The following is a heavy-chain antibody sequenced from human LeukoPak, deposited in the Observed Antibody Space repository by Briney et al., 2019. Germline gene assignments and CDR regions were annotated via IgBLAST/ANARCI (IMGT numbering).Heavy chain of an antibody. CDR2: FRRKANSYAT. V-gene: IGHV3-73*01. CDR3: TRLKDTAMVNRYYYYYYGMDV. J-gene: IGHJ6*02. D-gene: IGHD5-18*01. Sequence: PGGSLRLSCAASGFTFSGSAMHWVRQASGKGLEWVGRFRRKANSYATAYAASVKGRFTISRDDSKNTAYLQMNSLKTDDTAVYYCTRLKDTAMVNRYYYYYYGMDVWGQGTTVTVSS. CDR1: GFTFSGSA.